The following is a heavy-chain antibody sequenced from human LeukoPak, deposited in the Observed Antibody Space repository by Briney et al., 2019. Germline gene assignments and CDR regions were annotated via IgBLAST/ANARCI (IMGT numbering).Heavy chain of an antibody. CDR3: AKSHSVAVAGTYSTYYFDS. CDR1: GFTFSSFA. J-gene: IGHJ4*02. CDR2: ISGSGAST. Sequence: GGSLRLSCAASGFTFSSFAMSWVRQAPGRGLEWVSSISGSGASTYYADSVKGRFTISRDNSRDTLYLQMSSLRAEDTAVYYCAKSHSVAVAGTYSTYYFDSWGQGTLVTVSS. V-gene: IGHV3-23*01. D-gene: IGHD6-19*01.